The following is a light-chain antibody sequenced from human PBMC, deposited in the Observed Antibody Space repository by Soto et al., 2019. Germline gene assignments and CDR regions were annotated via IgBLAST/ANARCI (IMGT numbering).Light chain of an antibody. Sequence: EVVLTQSPATLSLSPGERATLSCRASQSVSDSLAWYQQKPGQPPRLLIYDASNRATGIPARFSGSGSGTDFTLTINSLEPEDFAVYYCQQRGNWPPITFGQVTRLEIK. CDR2: DAS. V-gene: IGKV3-11*01. CDR1: QSVSDS. J-gene: IGKJ5*01. CDR3: QQRGNWPPIT.